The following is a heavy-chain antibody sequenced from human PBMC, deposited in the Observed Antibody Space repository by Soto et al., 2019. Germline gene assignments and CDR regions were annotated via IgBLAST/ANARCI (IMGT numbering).Heavy chain of an antibody. J-gene: IGHJ6*02. CDR2: IIPILGIA. Sequence: QVQLVQSGAEVKKPGSSVKVSCKASGGTFSSYTISWVRQAPGQGLEWMGRIIPILGIANDAQKFQGTVTITADKATSTAYMELSSLRSEDTAVYYCARDIWQWFGELSFDYGMDLWGQGTTVTVSS. V-gene: IGHV1-69*08. CDR3: ARDIWQWFGELSFDYGMDL. D-gene: IGHD3-10*01. CDR1: GGTFSSYT.